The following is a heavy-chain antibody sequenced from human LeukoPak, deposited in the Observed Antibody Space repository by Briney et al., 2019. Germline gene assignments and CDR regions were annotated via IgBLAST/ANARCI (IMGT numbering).Heavy chain of an antibody. D-gene: IGHD3-10*01. J-gene: IGHJ6*03. CDR3: ARMVRVAMGYMDV. Sequence: GGSLRLSCAASGFTFSSYAMSWVRQAPGKGLEWVSAISGSGGSTYYADSVKGRFTISRDNSKNTLYLQMNSLRAEDTAVYYCARMVRVAMGYMDVWGKGTTVTVSS. CDR1: GFTFSSYA. CDR2: ISGSGGST. V-gene: IGHV3-23*01.